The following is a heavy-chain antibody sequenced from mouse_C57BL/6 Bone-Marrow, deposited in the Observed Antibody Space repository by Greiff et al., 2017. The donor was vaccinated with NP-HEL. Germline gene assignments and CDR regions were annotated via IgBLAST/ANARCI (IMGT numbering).Heavy chain of an antibody. CDR2: IYPGDGDT. Sequence: QVQLQQSGAELVKPGASVKISCKASGYEFSNYWMNWVKQRPGKGLEWIGKIYPGDGDTDYTGKFKDKATLTADKSSSTAYMQLSRLTSEASAVYFCARGAYWGQGTRVTVSA. J-gene: IGHJ3*01. CDR1: GYEFSNYW. CDR3: ARGAY. V-gene: IGHV1-80*01.